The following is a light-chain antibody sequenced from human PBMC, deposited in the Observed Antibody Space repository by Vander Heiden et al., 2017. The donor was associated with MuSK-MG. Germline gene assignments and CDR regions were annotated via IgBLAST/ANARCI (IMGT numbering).Light chain of an antibody. V-gene: IGKV3D-20*01. CDR2: DAS. J-gene: IGKJ5*01. CDR3: QQYGSSPGIT. CDR1: QSVSSSY. Sequence: EIVLTQSPATLSLSPGERATLSCGASQSVSSSYLAWYQQKPGRAPRLLIYDASSRATGIPDRFSGSGSGTDFTLTISRLEPEDFAMYYCQQYGSSPGITFGQGTLLEIK.